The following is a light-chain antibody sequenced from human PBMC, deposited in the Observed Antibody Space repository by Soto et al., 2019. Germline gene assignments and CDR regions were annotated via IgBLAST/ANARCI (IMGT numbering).Light chain of an antibody. Sequence: DIQLTQSPSFLSASVGDRVTITCRASQGISSYLAWYQQKPGKAPKLLIHAASTLQTGVPSRFSGSGSGTEFTLTISSLQPEDFATYYCQQLNSDLITFGQGTRLEIK. V-gene: IGKV1-9*01. CDR3: QQLNSDLIT. J-gene: IGKJ5*01. CDR1: QGISSY. CDR2: AAS.